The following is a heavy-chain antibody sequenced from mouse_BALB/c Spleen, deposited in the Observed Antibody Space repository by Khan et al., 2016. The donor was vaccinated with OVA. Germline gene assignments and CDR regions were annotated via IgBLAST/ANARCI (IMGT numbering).Heavy chain of an antibody. CDR2: ISTGGDYT. J-gene: IGHJ3*01. V-gene: IGHV5-6*01. D-gene: IGHD4-1*01. CDR1: GFPFSSYS. CDR3: ADHLTGSFAY. Sequence: EVELVESGGDLVKPGGSLKLSCAASGFPFSSYSMSWVRQTPDKRPEWLAYISTGGDYTYYPDSVKGRFTISRDHAKNTLYLQMSDLKSQDTSMYSCADHLTGSFAYLGQGTLFTVSA.